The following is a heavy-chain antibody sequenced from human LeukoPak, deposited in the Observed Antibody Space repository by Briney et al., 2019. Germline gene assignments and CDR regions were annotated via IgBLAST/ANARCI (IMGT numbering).Heavy chain of an antibody. D-gene: IGHD3-10*01. CDR1: GFTFSDYY. J-gene: IGHJ4*02. CDR2: ISNSSSYT. CDR3: ARVTGSPDY. Sequence: AGGSLRLSCAASGFTFSDYYMSWIRQAPGKGLEWVSYISNSSSYTNYADSVKGRFTISRDNAKNSLYQQMNSLRAEDTAVYYCARVTGSPDYWGQGTLVTVSS. V-gene: IGHV3-11*05.